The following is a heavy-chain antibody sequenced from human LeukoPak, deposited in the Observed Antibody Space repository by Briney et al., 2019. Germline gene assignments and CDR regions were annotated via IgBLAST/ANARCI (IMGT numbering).Heavy chain of an antibody. CDR2: ISGSGGST. Sequence: GGSLRLSCAASGFTFSSYAMSWVRQAPGKGLEWVSAISGSGGSTYYADSVKGRFTISRDNSENTLYLQMNSLRAEDTAVYYCAKANDFWSGPEFDYWGQGTLVTVSS. CDR3: AKANDFWSGPEFDY. J-gene: IGHJ4*02. V-gene: IGHV3-23*01. CDR1: GFTFSSYA. D-gene: IGHD3-3*01.